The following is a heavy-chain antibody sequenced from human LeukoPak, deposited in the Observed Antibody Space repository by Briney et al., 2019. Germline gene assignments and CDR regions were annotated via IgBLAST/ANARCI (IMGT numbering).Heavy chain of an antibody. CDR2: ISGSGGST. J-gene: IGHJ4*02. CDR1: GFPFSSFA. V-gene: IGHV3-23*01. Sequence: TGGSLRLSCAASGFPFSSFAMSWVRQAPGKGLEWVSAISGSGGSTYYAGSVKGRFTISRDNSKNTLYLQMNSLRAEDTAVYYWARGRVDGDYSCDYWGQGTLVTVSS. D-gene: IGHD4-17*01. CDR3: ARGRVDGDYSCDY.